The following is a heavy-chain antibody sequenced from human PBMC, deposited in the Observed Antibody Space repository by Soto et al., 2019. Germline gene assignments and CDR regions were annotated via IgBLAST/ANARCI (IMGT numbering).Heavy chain of an antibody. CDR1: GFSLSTRAVG. V-gene: IGHV2-5*02. CDR3: AHRRDYGRMDV. D-gene: IGHD3-16*01. J-gene: IGHJ6*02. CDR2: IYGDDNK. Sequence: SGPTLVNPTQTLTLTCTFSGFSLSTRAVGVGWIRQPPGKALEWLALIYGDDNKRYSPSLKSRLTITKDTFKNQVVFTMTNMDPVDTATYYCAHRRDYGRMDVWGQGTTVTVSS.